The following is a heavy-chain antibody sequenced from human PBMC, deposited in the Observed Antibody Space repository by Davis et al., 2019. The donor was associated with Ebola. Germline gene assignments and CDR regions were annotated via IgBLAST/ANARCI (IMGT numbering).Heavy chain of an antibody. D-gene: IGHD5-12*01. CDR2: TYYSSKWYN. J-gene: IGHJ4*02. Sequence: PSETLSLTCAISGDSVSGSSGAWNWIRQSPSRGLEWLGRTYYSSKWYNESALSVKSRITINPDTSKNQISLQLNSVTPEDTAVYYCARGWLRSGFDYWDQGTLVTVSS. V-gene: IGHV6-1*01. CDR3: ARGWLRSGFDY. CDR1: GDSVSGSSGA.